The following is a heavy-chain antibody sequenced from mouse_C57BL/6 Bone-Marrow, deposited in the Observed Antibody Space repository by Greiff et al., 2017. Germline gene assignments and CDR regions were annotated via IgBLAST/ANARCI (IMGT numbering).Heavy chain of an antibody. V-gene: IGHV1-26*01. CDR2: INPNNGGT. CDR3: ARVWLPLDY. Sequence: EVQLQQSGPELVKPGASVKISCKASGYTFTDYYMNWVKQSHGKSLEWIGDINPNNGGTSYNQKFKGKATLTVDKSSSTAYMELRSLTSEDSAVYYCARVWLPLDYWGQGTTLTVSS. CDR1: GYTFTDYY. J-gene: IGHJ2*01. D-gene: IGHD2-2*01.